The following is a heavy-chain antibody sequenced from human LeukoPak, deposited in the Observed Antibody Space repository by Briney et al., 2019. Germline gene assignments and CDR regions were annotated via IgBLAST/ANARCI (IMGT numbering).Heavy chain of an antibody. Sequence: SVKVSCKASGGTFSSYASSWVRQAPGQGLEWMGRIIPIFGTANYAQKFQGRVTITTDESTSTAYMELSSLRSEDTAVYYCARDHDYGVNLEYWGQGTLVTVSS. CDR2: IIPIFGTA. V-gene: IGHV1-69*05. D-gene: IGHD4/OR15-4a*01. CDR1: GGTFSSYA. J-gene: IGHJ4*02. CDR3: ARDHDYGVNLEY.